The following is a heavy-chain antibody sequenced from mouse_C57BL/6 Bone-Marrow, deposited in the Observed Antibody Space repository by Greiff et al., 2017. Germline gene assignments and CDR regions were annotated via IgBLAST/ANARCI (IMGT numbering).Heavy chain of an antibody. Sequence: QVQLQQSGPGLVQPSQSLSITCTVSGFSFTSYGVHWVRQSPGKGLEWLGVIWSGGSTDYNAAFMSRLSIPKDNSKSQVFFKMNILQADDTAIYYCAKKNRNWYFDVWGTGTTVTVSS. CDR3: AKKNRNWYFDV. CDR1: GFSFTSYG. CDR2: IWSGGST. V-gene: IGHV2-5*01. J-gene: IGHJ1*03. D-gene: IGHD5-1-1*01.